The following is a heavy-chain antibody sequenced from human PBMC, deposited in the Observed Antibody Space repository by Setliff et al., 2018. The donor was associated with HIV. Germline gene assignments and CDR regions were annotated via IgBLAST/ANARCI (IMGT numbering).Heavy chain of an antibody. CDR1: GDTFSNYA. J-gene: IGHJ3*02. CDR3: AGPRGDEAFDI. D-gene: IGHD3-10*01. CDR2: IIPSFGTA. V-gene: IGHV1-69*13. Sequence: VKVSCKASGDTFSNYALSWVRQAPGQGLEWMGGIIPSFGTASYAQKFQGRLTITADEPTNTIYMKLSGLRSEDTAVYYCAGPRGDEAFDIWGQGTMVTVSS.